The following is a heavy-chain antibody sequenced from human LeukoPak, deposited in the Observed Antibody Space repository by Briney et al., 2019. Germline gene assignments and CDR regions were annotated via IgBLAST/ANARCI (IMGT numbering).Heavy chain of an antibody. CDR1: GLTVSSNY. Sequence: GGSLRLSCAASGLTVSSNYINWVRQAPGKGLEWVSVIYSGARTYYADSAKGRFTISRDNSLNTVFLQMNSLRVEDTAVYYCGRDRSGYYYMDVWGKGTTVTVA. V-gene: IGHV3-53*01. J-gene: IGHJ6*03. D-gene: IGHD2-15*01. CDR2: IYSGART. CDR3: GRDRSGYYYMDV.